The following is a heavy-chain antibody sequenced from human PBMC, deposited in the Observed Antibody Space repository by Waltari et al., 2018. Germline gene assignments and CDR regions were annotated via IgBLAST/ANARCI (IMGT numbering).Heavy chain of an antibody. CDR2: IYYSGST. Sequence: QVQLQESGPGLVKPSETLSLTCTVSGGSISSYYWSWIRQPPGKGLEWIGYIYYSGSTHDNRFLKSRVTISGDTSKNQFSLKLSSVTAADTAVYCCAREGTAMRRGFFDYWGQGTLVTVSS. D-gene: IGHD5-18*01. CDR3: AREGTAMRRGFFDY. V-gene: IGHV4-59*01. CDR1: GGSISSYY. J-gene: IGHJ4*02.